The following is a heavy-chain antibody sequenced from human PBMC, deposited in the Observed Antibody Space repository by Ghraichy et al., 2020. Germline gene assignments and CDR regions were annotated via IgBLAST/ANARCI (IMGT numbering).Heavy chain of an antibody. Sequence: SETLSLTCTVSGGSISSFYWSWIRQPPGQGLEWIGYIYYTGGTNYNPSLKSRLTISVDTSKNQFSLKLSSVTAADTAVYYCTRHGENYIPDYWGQGTLVTVSS. J-gene: IGHJ4*01. CDR1: GGSISSFY. D-gene: IGHD4/OR15-4a*01. V-gene: IGHV4-59*08. CDR3: TRHGENYIPDY. CDR2: IYYTGGT.